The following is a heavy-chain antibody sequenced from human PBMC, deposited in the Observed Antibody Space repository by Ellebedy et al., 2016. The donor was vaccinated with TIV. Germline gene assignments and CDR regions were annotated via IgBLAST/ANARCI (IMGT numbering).Heavy chain of an antibody. D-gene: IGHD2-8*01. J-gene: IGHJ4*02. CDR2: IVNSGRDT. CDR1: GFPFNTAG. Sequence: GESLKISXAASGFPFNTAGMIWVRQAPGKGLEWVATIVNSGRDTYYADPLKGRFTVSRGNTRNSVYLQMDSLTVEDTAVYYCARDGREWSRDLWGQGTLVTVSS. V-gene: IGHV3-21*06. CDR3: ARDGREWSRDL.